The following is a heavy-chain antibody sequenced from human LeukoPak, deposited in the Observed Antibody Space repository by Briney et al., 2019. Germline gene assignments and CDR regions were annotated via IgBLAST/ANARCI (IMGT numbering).Heavy chain of an antibody. Sequence: GGSLRLSCAASGFTFSSYAMHWVRQAPGKGLEWVAVISYDGSNKYYADSVKGRFTISRDNSKNTLYLQMNSLRAEDTAVYYCARDAGYGSGRDWFDPWGQGTLVTVSS. J-gene: IGHJ5*02. V-gene: IGHV3-30*14. CDR3: ARDAGYGSGRDWFDP. CDR1: GFTFSSYA. D-gene: IGHD3-10*01. CDR2: ISYDGSNK.